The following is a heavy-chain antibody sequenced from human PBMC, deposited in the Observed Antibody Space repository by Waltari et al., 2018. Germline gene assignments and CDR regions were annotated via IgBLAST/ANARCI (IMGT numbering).Heavy chain of an antibody. V-gene: IGHV3-9*01. CDR2: ISWDSGTI. Sequence: EVQLVESGGGLVQPGRSLRLSCAASGFTFDDYAMHWVRQAPGKGLGWVSCISWDSGTIGYADSGKGRFNISRDNAKNSLYLQMNSLRAEDTALYYCAKDQGRYSYGARYYYYGMDVWGQGTTVTVSS. CDR1: GFTFDDYA. CDR3: AKDQGRYSYGARYYYYGMDV. J-gene: IGHJ6*02. D-gene: IGHD5-18*01.